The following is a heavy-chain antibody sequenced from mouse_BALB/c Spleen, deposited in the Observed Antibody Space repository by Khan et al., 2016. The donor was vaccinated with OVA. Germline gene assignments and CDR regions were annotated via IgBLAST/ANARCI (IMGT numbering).Heavy chain of an antibody. CDR3: TRPAYYYDSGGFAY. V-gene: IGHV5-6*01. CDR1: GFTFSTYG. Sequence: EVELVESGGDLVKPGGSLKLSCAASGFTFSTYGMSWVRQTPDKRLEWVATVSTGGSYTYYPDSVKGRFTIYRDHAKNTLYLQMSGLKSEDTAMFYCTRPAYYYDSGGFAYWGQGTLVTVSA. J-gene: IGHJ3*01. CDR2: VSTGGSYT. D-gene: IGHD1-1*01.